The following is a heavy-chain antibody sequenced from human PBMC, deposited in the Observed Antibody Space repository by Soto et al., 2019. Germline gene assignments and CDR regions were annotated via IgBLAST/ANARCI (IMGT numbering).Heavy chain of an antibody. J-gene: IGHJ6*03. V-gene: IGHV3-64*01. Sequence: EVQLAESGGGLAQPGGSLRLSCAASGFTLSGYAMDWVRQAPGKGLEYVSGISSNGVGTYYANSVQGRFTISRDNSKHTLYLQMGSLRPEDMSVYYCARRALPDFYYMDVWGKGTTVTVSS. CDR3: ARRALPDFYYMDV. CDR1: GFTLSGYA. CDR2: ISSNGVGT.